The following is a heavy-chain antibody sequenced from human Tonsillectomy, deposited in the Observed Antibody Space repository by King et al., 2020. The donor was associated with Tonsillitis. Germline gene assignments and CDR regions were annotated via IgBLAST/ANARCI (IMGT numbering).Heavy chain of an antibody. J-gene: IGHJ4*02. CDR2: INHSGST. CDR1: GGSFSGYY. CDR3: ARAGGSYCLDY. D-gene: IGHD1-26*01. V-gene: IGHV4-34*01. Sequence: VQLQQWGAGLLKPSETLSLPCAVSGGSFSGYYWSWIRQPPGKGLEWIGEINHSGSTNYNPSLKSRVTISVDTSKNQFSLKLSSVTAADTAVYYCARAGGSYCLDYWGQGTLVTVSS.